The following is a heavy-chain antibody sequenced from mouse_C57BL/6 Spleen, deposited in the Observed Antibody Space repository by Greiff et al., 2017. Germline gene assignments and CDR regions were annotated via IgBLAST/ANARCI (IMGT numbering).Heavy chain of an antibody. J-gene: IGHJ3*01. Sequence: QVHVKQPGAELVKPGASVKLSCKASGYTFTSYWMQWVKQRPGQGLEWIGEIDPSDSYTNYNQKFKGKATLTVDTSSSTAYMQLSSLTSEDSAVYYCARPYYDYDGGWFAYWGQGTLVTVSA. V-gene: IGHV1-50*01. D-gene: IGHD2-4*01. CDR1: GYTFTSYW. CDR2: IDPSDSYT. CDR3: ARPYYDYDGGWFAY.